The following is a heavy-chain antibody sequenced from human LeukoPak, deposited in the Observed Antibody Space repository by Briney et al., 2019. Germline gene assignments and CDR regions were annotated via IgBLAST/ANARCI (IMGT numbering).Heavy chain of an antibody. D-gene: IGHD3-10*01. CDR1: GYSFTNYW. CDR2: IDPGDSHT. Sequence: GESLKISCQSSGYSFTNYWIGWVRQMPGKGLEWMGVIDPGDSHTRYSPSFQGQVTISADKSISTAYLQWSSLKASDTARYYCARRDYYGSGSYYGNFDYWGQGTLVTVSS. V-gene: IGHV5-51*01. CDR3: ARRDYYGSGSYYGNFDY. J-gene: IGHJ4*02.